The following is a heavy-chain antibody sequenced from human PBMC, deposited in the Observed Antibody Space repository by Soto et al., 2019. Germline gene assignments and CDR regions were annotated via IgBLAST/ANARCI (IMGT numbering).Heavy chain of an antibody. CDR2: IYTSGST. Sequence: PSETLSLTCTVSGGSISSYYWSWIRQPAGKGLEWIGRIYTSGSTNYNPSLKSRVTMSVDTSKNQFSLKLSSVTATDTAVYYCARGPRLNSSGYFHYYDGMDVWGQGTTVTVSS. J-gene: IGHJ6*02. V-gene: IGHV4-4*07. CDR3: ARGPRLNSSGYFHYYDGMDV. CDR1: GGSISSYY. D-gene: IGHD3-22*01.